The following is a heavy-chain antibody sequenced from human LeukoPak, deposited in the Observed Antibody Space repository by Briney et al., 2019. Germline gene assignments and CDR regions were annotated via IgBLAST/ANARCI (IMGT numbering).Heavy chain of an antibody. J-gene: IGHJ6*02. CDR1: GGSISSYY. CDR3: ARDSRMMMTFGAVGAGYYHYHGMDV. V-gene: IGHV4-59*13. CDR2: IYYSGST. Sequence: PSETLSLTCTVSGGSISSYYWSWIRQPPGKGLEWIGYIYYSGSTNYNPSLKGRVTISVDTSKNQFSLKLSSVTAADPAVYYCARDSRMMMTFGAVGAGYYHYHGMDVWGQGTTVTVSS. D-gene: IGHD3-16*01.